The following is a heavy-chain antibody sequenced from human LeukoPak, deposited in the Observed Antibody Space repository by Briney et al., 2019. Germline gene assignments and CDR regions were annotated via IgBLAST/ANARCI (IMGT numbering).Heavy chain of an antibody. J-gene: IGHJ4*02. V-gene: IGHV3-30*02. D-gene: IGHD5-18*01. Sequence: GGSLRLSCAASGFTFSTYNMHWVRQAPGKGLEWVALVLSDESNKYHADSVKGRFTISRDNSKNALFLQMNSLIDEDTAVYYCAKDSGYSYGHGLDYWGQGTLVTVSS. CDR2: VLSDESNK. CDR3: AKDSGYSYGHGLDY. CDR1: GFTFSTYN.